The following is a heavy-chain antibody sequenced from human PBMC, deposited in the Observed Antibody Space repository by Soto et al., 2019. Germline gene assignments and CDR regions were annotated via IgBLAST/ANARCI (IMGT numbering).Heavy chain of an antibody. V-gene: IGHV4-59*01. J-gene: IGHJ3*02. Sequence: PSETLSLTCTVSGGSFSSYYWSWMRQPPGEGLEWLGYVYSSGATRYNPSLNGRVSMSVDTSKDQFSLILSSLTAADTAIYFCARFQFCSGNDCYRPFDTWGQGIMVTVSS. CDR3: ARFQFCSGNDCYRPFDT. D-gene: IGHD2-15*01. CDR2: VYSSGAT. CDR1: GGSFSSYY.